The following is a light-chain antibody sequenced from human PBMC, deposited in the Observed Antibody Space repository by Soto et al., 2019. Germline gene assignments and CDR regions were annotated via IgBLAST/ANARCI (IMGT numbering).Light chain of an antibody. V-gene: IGLV2-8*01. CDR2: EVN. CDR1: SSDVGGYNY. J-gene: IGLJ1*01. CDR3: SSYAGSSNV. Sequence: QSVLAQPPSASGSPGQSVAISYTGTSSDVGGYNYVSWYQQHPGKAPKLMIYEVNKRPSGVPDRFSGSKSGNTASLTVSGLQAEDEPDYYCSSYAGSSNVFGTGTKVTVL.